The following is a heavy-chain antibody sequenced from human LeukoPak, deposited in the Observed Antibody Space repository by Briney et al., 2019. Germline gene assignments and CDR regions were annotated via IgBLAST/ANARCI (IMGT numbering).Heavy chain of an antibody. D-gene: IGHD3-3*01. CDR1: GGSINSNYY. CDR3: ARHAGGNHYDFWSGSYFDY. Sequence: PSETLSLTCTVSGGSINSNYYWGWIRQPPGKGLECIGSIYNSGSSYYNPSLKSRVTISVDTSKNWFSLKLSSVTAADTALYYCARHAGGNHYDFWSGSYFDYWGQGTLVTVSS. V-gene: IGHV4-39*01. J-gene: IGHJ4*02. CDR2: IYNSGSS.